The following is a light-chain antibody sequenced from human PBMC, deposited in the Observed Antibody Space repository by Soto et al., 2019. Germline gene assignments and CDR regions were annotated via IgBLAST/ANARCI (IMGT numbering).Light chain of an antibody. Sequence: EIVMTQSPVTLSVSTGERATLSCRASQSVSINLAWYQQKPGQAPRLLIYGASTRATDIPPRFRGSGSGTEFSLTITSLQSEDSAVYYCQHYNNWPLFGQGTKVDIK. J-gene: IGKJ1*01. V-gene: IGKV3-15*01. CDR2: GAS. CDR1: QSVSIN. CDR3: QHYNNWPL.